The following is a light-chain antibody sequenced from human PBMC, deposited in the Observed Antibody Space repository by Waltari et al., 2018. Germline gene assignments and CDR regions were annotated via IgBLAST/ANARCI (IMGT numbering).Light chain of an antibody. Sequence: DIQMTRSPSTLSASVGDRVTITCRASQSISSWLAWYQQKPGKAPKLLIYKASSLESGVPSRFSGSGSGTEFTLTISSLQPDDFATYYCQQYNSIRRTFGQGTKVEIK. CDR1: QSISSW. J-gene: IGKJ1*01. V-gene: IGKV1-5*03. CDR2: KAS. CDR3: QQYNSIRRT.